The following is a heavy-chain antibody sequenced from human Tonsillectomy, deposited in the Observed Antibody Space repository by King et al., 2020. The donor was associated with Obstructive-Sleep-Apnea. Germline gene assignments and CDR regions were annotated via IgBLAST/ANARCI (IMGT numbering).Heavy chain of an antibody. D-gene: IGHD1-26*01. J-gene: IGHJ4*02. Sequence: VQLQESGPGLVKPSETLSLTCTVSGYSISSGYYWGWIRQPPGKGLEWIGSIYHSGSTYYNPSLKSRVTILVDTSKNQFSLKLSSVTAADTAVYYCAREAPIVGAYWDSDYWGQGTLVTVSS. CDR2: IYHSGST. CDR3: AREAPIVGAYWDSDY. CDR1: GYSISSGYY. V-gene: IGHV4-38-2*02.